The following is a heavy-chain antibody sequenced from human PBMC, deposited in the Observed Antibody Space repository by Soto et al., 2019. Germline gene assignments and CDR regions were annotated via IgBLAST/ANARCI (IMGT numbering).Heavy chain of an antibody. D-gene: IGHD2-21*02. CDR2: IFPIDSDT. Sequence: GESLKISCNGSGYTFTRNWIGWVRQMPGKGLEWMGIIFPIDSDTRYSPSSQGQVTISADNSISTAYLQWSSLKASDTAIYYCATPGGRDFNAFDVWDQGTMVTVSS. CDR3: ATPGGRDFNAFDV. V-gene: IGHV5-51*01. J-gene: IGHJ3*01. CDR1: GYTFTRNW.